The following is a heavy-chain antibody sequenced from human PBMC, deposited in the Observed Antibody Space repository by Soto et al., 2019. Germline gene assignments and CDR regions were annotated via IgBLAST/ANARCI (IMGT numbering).Heavy chain of an antibody. J-gene: IGHJ4*02. CDR3: ATEMGATQGPFDN. CDR2: LSNTGRRT. V-gene: IGHV3-23*01. D-gene: IGHD1-26*01. CDR1: VFPFVANA. Sequence: QPGGSLRLSCVVSVFPFVANAMSWVRQAPGKGLEWVSGLSNTGRRTSYADSVKGRFNISRDNSENTVYLQMNSLRVEDTAVYYCATEMGATQGPFDNWGQGTLVTVS.